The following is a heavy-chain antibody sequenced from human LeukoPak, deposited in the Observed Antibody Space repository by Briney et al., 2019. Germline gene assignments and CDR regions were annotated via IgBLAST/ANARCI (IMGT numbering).Heavy chain of an antibody. CDR3: ATNPPDIVVVPAARSAYCSGGSCPYYYYYYMDV. CDR1: GYTFTGYY. V-gene: IGHV1-2*02. J-gene: IGHJ6*03. Sequence: GASVKVSCKASGYTFTGYYMHWVRQAPGQGLEWMGWINPNSGGTNYAQKFRGRVTMTRDTSISTAYMELSRLRSDDTAVYYCATNPPDIVVVPAARSAYCSGGSCPYYYYYYMDVWGKGTTVTVSS. D-gene: IGHD2-2*01. CDR2: INPNSGGT.